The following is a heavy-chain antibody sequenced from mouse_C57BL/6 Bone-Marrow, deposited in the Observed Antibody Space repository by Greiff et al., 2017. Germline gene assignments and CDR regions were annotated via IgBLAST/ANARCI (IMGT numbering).Heavy chain of an antibody. V-gene: IGHV5-9-1*02. D-gene: IGHD1-1*01. J-gene: IGHJ3*01. CDR3: TRGDYGSIPFAY. CDR2: ISSGGDYI. CDR1: GFTFSSYA. Sequence: EVMLVESGEGLVKPGGSLKLSCAASGFTFSSYAMSWVRQTPEKRLEWVAYISSGGDYIYYADTVKGRFTISRDNARNTLYLQMSSLKSEDTAMYYCTRGDYGSIPFAYWGQGTLVTVSA.